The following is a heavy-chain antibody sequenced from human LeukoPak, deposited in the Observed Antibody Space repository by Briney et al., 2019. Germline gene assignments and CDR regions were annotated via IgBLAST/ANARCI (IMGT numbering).Heavy chain of an antibody. Sequence: GGSLRLSCAASEFTFSSYSMNWVRQAPGKGLEWVSSISSSSSYIYYADSVKGRFTISRDNAKNSLYLQMNSLRAEDTAVYYCARSIAAAALSGGGYWGQGTLVTVSS. CDR2: ISSSSSYI. CDR1: EFTFSSYS. D-gene: IGHD6-13*01. J-gene: IGHJ4*02. V-gene: IGHV3-21*01. CDR3: ARSIAAAALSGGGY.